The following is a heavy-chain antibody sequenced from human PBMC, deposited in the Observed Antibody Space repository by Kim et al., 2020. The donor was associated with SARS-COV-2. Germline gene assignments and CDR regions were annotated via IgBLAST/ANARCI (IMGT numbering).Heavy chain of an antibody. D-gene: IGHD2-21*02. CDR2: IYRDGTST. J-gene: IGHJ4*01. Sequence: GGSLRLSCAASGFTFSSSVMSWVRQPPGKGLEWVSIIYRDGTSTYYADSVKGRFSISRDVSKNTLYLQMNSLRDDDTAIYYCAKRESVVTHVGDYCGHGT. CDR3: AKRESVVTHVGDY. V-gene: IGHV3-23*03. CDR1: GFTFSSSV.